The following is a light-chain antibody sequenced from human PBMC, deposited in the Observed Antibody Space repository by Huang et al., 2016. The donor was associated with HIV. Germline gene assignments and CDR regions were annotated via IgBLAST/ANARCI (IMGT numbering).Light chain of an antibody. Sequence: DIRMTQSPSSLSASVGDRVIITCRTSQNINKYLNWYQQMPGKAPKLLIYGTSTLQTGVSSRFGGSGSGTDFTLTIGSLQPEDTAMYVCQQSYNIPRTFGQGT. CDR3: QQSYNIPRT. V-gene: IGKV1-39*01. CDR2: GTS. CDR1: QNINKY. J-gene: IGKJ2*01.